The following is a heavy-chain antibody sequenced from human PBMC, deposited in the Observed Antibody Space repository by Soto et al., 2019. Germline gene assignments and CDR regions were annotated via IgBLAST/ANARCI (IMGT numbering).Heavy chain of an antibody. CDR1: GFTFSSYW. D-gene: IGHD2-15*01. V-gene: IGHV3-74*01. CDR2: VNSDGSST. CDR3: AGGGYCSGGTCYSSGVAFDC. Sequence: EVQLVESGGGLVQPGGSLRLSCAASGFTFSSYWMHWVRQGPGKGLVWVARVNSDGSSTSYADSVKGRFTISRDNAKNTLYLQMNSLRAEDTAVYYCAGGGYCSGGTCYSSGVAFDCWGQGTLVTVSS. J-gene: IGHJ4*02.